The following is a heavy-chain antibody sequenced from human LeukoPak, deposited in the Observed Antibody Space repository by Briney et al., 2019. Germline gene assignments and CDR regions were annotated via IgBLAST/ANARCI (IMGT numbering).Heavy chain of an antibody. D-gene: IGHD5-24*01. CDR2: IYRGGAT. V-gene: IGHV3-53*01. CDR3: ARLDGYNSFDS. Sequence: GGSLRLSSAASGLTVSSSYMSWVRQAPGKGLEWVSIIYRGGATYYADSVKGRFTISRDNSKNTLYLQMNSLRAEDTAVYYCARLDGYNSFDSWGQGTLVTVSS. J-gene: IGHJ4*02. CDR1: GLTVSSSY.